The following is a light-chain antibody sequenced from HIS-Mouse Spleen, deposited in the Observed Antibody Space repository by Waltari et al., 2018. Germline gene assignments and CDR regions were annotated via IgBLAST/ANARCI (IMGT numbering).Light chain of an antibody. J-gene: IGLJ3*02. V-gene: IGLV2-23*01. CDR3: CSYAAPSVTL. CDR1: SSDVGSYNL. CDR2: EGS. Sequence: QSALTQPASVSGSPGQSITISCTGTSSDVGSYNLVSWYQQHPGKAPKLMIYEGSKRPSGVSNRFSGSKSGNTASLTISGLQAEDEADYYCCSYAAPSVTLFG.